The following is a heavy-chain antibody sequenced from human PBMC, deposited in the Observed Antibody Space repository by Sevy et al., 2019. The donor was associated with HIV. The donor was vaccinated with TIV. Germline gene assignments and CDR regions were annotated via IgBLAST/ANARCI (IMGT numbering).Heavy chain of an antibody. D-gene: IGHD5-12*01. CDR2: FYYSGIT. Sequence: SETLSLTCTVSGDSISSYYWSWIRQPPGKGLEWIGYFYYSGITNYNPSVKSRVTISVDTSRNQISLKLSSVTAADMAVYYCARGIVAYYFDYWGQGTLATVSS. V-gene: IGHV4-59*01. CDR3: ARGIVAYYFDY. CDR1: GDSISSYY. J-gene: IGHJ4*02.